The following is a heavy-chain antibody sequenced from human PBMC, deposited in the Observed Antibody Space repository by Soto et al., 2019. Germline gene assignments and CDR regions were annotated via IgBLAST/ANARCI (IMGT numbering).Heavy chain of an antibody. CDR1: GFTFSSYA. V-gene: IGHV3-23*01. CDR3: AKGHFYGSGTYLDY. Sequence: LRLSCAASGFTFSSYAMSWVRQAPGKGLEWVSTISGSGGNTYYADSVKGRFTISRDNSQNTLYLQMNSLRAEDTAVYYCAKGHFYGSGTYLDYWGQGTLVTVSS. J-gene: IGHJ4*02. D-gene: IGHD3-10*01. CDR2: ISGSGGNT.